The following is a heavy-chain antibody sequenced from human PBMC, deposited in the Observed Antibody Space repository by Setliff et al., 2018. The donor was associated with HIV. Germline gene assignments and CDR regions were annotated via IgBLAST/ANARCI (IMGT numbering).Heavy chain of an antibody. J-gene: IGHJ5*02. CDR2: ISPDGNRN. CDR3: ARVLLITNAVYGVVSNRFDP. D-gene: IGHD3-3*01. Sequence: GESLKISCAASGFTLGNFWMHWVRQAPGKGLEWVASISPDGNRNHCVGSVKGRFTASRDNAKSPLYLQMNGLRAEDTAVYFCARVLLITNAVYGVVSNRFDPWGRGTLVTVSS. CDR1: GFTLGNFW. V-gene: IGHV3-7*03.